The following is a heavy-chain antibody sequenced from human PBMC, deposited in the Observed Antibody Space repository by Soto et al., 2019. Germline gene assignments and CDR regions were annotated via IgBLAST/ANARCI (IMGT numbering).Heavy chain of an antibody. CDR3: ARDLRYCSGGSCSYYMDV. Sequence: GGSLRLSCAASGFSLSIYWMSWVRQAPGKGLEWVANIKQDGSEKYYVDSVKGRFTISRDNAKNSLYLQMNSLRAEDTAVYYSARDLRYCSGGSCSYYMDVWGKGTTVTVSS. D-gene: IGHD2-15*01. J-gene: IGHJ6*03. CDR1: GFSLSIYW. CDR2: IKQDGSEK. V-gene: IGHV3-7*01.